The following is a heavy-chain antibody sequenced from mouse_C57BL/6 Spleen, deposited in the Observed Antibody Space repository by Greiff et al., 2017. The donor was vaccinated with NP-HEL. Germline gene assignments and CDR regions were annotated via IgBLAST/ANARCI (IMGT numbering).Heavy chain of an antibody. CDR2: IDPSDSYT. CDR3: ARSPYSKDDAMDY. Sequence: QVQLQQPGAELVKPGASVKLSCKASGYTFTSYWMPWVKQRPGQGLEWIGEIDPSDSYTNYNQKFKGKATLTVDTTSSTAYLQLSSLTSEDSAVYYCARSPYSKDDAMDYWGQGTSVTVSS. D-gene: IGHD2-5*01. CDR1: GYTFTSYW. J-gene: IGHJ4*01. V-gene: IGHV1-50*01.